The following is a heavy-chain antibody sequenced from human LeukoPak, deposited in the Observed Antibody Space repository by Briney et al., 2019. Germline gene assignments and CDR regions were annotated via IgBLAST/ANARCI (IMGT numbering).Heavy chain of an antibody. CDR3: ARLFFSGSYYFDY. V-gene: IGHV4-59*08. CDR1: GGSISSYY. CDR2: IYYSGST. D-gene: IGHD1-26*01. J-gene: IGHJ4*02. Sequence: SETLSLTCTVSGGSISSYYWSWIRQPPGKGLEWIGYIYYSGSTNYNPSLKSRVTISVDTSKNQFSLKLSSVTAVDTAVYYCARLFFSGSYYFDYWGQGTLVTVSS.